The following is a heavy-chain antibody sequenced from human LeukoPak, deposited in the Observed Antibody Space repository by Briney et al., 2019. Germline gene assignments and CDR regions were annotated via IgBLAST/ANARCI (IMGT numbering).Heavy chain of an antibody. CDR3: AREIGYCSSTSCSGNWFDP. V-gene: IGHV3-21*01. D-gene: IGHD2-2*01. CDR2: ISSSSSYI. CDR1: GFTFSSYS. J-gene: IGHJ5*02. Sequence: GSLRLSCAASGFTFSSYSMNWVRQAPGKGLEWVSSISSSSSYIYYADSVKGRFTISRDNAKNSLYLQMNSLRAEDTAVYYCAREIGYCSSTSCSGNWFDPWGQGTLVTVSS.